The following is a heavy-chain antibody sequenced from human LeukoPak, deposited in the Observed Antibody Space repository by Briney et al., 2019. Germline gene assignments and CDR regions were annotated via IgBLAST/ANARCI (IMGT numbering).Heavy chain of an antibody. V-gene: IGHV3-66*02. CDR3: ARMIVGDTYDAFDI. CDR2: IYSAGNT. J-gene: IGHJ3*02. D-gene: IGHD1-26*01. CDR1: GFTVSSNY. Sequence: GGSLRLSCAASGFTVSSNYMSLVRQTPGKGLEWVSVIYSAGNTYYADSVKGRFTISRDNSKNTLFLQMNSLRAEDTAVYYCARMIVGDTYDAFDIWGQGTMVTVSS.